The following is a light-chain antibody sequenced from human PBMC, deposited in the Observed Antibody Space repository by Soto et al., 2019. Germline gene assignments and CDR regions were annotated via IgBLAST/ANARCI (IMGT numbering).Light chain of an antibody. Sequence: DIKMSLSPSTLSASEGDRVTIPCRASQSISSWLAWYQQKPGKAPKRLIYDASSLESGVPSRFSGSGSGTEFTLTISSLQPDDFATYYCQQYNSYSWTFGQGTKVDI. CDR3: QQYNSYSWT. CDR1: QSISSW. CDR2: DAS. J-gene: IGKJ1*01. V-gene: IGKV1-5*01.